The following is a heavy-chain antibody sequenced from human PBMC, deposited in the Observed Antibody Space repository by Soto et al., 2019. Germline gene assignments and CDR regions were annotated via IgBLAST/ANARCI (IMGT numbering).Heavy chain of an antibody. Sequence: SETLSLTSTVSGGSISSYYWSWIRQPPGKGLEWIGYIYYSGSTNYNPSLKSRVTISVDTSKNQFSLKLSSVTAADTAVYYCARFSKYSSYDYWGQGTLVTVSS. D-gene: IGHD6-6*01. J-gene: IGHJ4*02. V-gene: IGHV4-59*01. CDR2: IYYSGST. CDR1: GGSISSYY. CDR3: ARFSKYSSYDY.